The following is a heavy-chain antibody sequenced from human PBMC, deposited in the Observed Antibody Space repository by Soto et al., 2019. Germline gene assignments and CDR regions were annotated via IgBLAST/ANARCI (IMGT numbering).Heavy chain of an antibody. Sequence: GASVKVSCKASGYTFTSYGISWLRQAPGQGLEWMGWISAYNGNTNYAQKLQGRVTMTTDTSTSTAYMELRSLRSDDTAVYYCASRAYCGGDCYPSDAFDIWGQGTMVT. J-gene: IGHJ3*02. V-gene: IGHV1-18*01. D-gene: IGHD2-21*02. CDR3: ASRAYCGGDCYPSDAFDI. CDR1: GYTFTSYG. CDR2: ISAYNGNT.